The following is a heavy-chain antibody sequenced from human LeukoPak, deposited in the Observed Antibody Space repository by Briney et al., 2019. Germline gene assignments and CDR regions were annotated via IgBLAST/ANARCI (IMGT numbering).Heavy chain of an antibody. D-gene: IGHD3-10*01. J-gene: IGHJ3*02. V-gene: IGHV4-30-4*07. Sequence: PSQTLSLTCAVSGGSISSGGYSWSWIRQPPGKGLEWIGYIYYSGSTYYNPSLKSRVTISVDTSKNQFSLQLNSVTPEDTAIYYCARGGLVRGSKNSLIAFDIWGQGTMVTVSS. CDR2: IYYSGST. CDR1: GGSISSGGYS. CDR3: ARGGLVRGSKNSLIAFDI.